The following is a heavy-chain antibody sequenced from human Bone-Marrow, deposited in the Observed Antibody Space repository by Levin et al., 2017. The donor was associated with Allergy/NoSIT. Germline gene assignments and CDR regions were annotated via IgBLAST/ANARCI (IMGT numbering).Heavy chain of an antibody. CDR2: IWLDGRIQ. D-gene: IGHD5-12*01. V-gene: IGHV3-33*01. CDR1: GFTFRGYG. Sequence: GGSLRLSCAASGFTFRGYGFHWVRQAPGKGLEWVAVIWLDGRIQHYADSVKGRFTISRDNSQNTLWLQMNSLRAEDTAIYYCARDIGQPDSYSYYLYGMDDWGQGTMVTVSS. CDR3: ARDIGQPDSYSYYLYGMDD. J-gene: IGHJ6*02.